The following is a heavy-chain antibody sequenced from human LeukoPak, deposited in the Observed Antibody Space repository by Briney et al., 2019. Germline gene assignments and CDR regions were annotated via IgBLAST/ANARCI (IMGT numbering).Heavy chain of an antibody. CDR1: GFTFSRYW. CDR2: INSDGSST. V-gene: IGHV3-74*01. D-gene: IGHD3-22*01. J-gene: IGHJ3*02. Sequence: GGSLRLSCAASGFTFSRYWMHWVRQAPGKGLVWVARINSDGSSTSYADSVKGRFTISRDNAKNTLYLQMNSLRAEDTAVYFCLRGGYYSHEAFDIWGQGTMVTVSS. CDR3: LRGGYYSHEAFDI.